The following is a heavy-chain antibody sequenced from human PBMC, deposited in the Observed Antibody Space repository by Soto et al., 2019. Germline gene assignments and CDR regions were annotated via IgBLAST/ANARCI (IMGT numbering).Heavy chain of an antibody. CDR1: GYTFTGYY. V-gene: IGHV1-2*02. CDR3: ARELAAAPTNWFDP. J-gene: IGHJ5*02. D-gene: IGHD6-13*01. CDR2: INPNSGGT. Sequence: ASVKVSCKASGYTFTGYYMHWVRQAPGQGLEWMGWINPNSGGTNYAQKFQGRVTMTRDTSISTAYMELSRLRSDDTAVYYCARELAAAPTNWFDPWGQGTMVTVYS.